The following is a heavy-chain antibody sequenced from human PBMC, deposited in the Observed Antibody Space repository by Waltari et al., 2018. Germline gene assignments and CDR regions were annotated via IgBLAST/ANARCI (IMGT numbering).Heavy chain of an antibody. D-gene: IGHD3-10*01. Sequence: QVQLQESGPGLVKPSETLSLTCTVSGGSISSYYWSWLRQPPGKGLEWIGYIYYSGSTNYNPSLKSRVTISVDTSKNQFSLKLSSVTAADTAVYYCARGRYGSGSYYSPDYFDYWGQGTLVTVSS. J-gene: IGHJ4*02. CDR3: ARGRYGSGSYYSPDYFDY. CDR2: IYYSGST. CDR1: GGSISSYY. V-gene: IGHV4-59*01.